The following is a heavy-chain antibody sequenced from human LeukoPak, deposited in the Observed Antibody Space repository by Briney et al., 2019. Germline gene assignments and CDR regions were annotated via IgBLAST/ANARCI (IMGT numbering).Heavy chain of an antibody. CDR2: IIPIFGPA. D-gene: IGHD6-19*01. J-gene: IGHJ4*02. CDR1: GGSFSSYA. V-gene: IGHV1-69*05. Sequence: SVKVSCKASGGSFSSYAITWVRQAPGQGLEWMGRIIPIFGPANYAQKFQGRVTITTDEPTSTSSMELSSLTSEDTAVYYCARARGSGWYPLRYWGQGTLVTVSS. CDR3: ARARGSGWYPLRY.